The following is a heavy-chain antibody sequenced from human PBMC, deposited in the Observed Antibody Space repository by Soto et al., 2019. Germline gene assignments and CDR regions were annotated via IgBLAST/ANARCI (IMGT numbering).Heavy chain of an antibody. J-gene: IGHJ6*02. V-gene: IGHV1-2*02. CDR2: INPNSGGT. CDR1: GYTLTDYY. CDR3: ARDGGVASVYGMDV. D-gene: IGHD5-12*01. Sequence: QVHLVQSGAEVKRPGASVKVSCKASGYTLTDYYIHWVRQAPGQGLEWLGWINPNSGGTNYAQKLRGRVTLSRDTSISTSNLELGRLTTDDTAAYYGARDGGVASVYGMDVWGQGTTVTVSS.